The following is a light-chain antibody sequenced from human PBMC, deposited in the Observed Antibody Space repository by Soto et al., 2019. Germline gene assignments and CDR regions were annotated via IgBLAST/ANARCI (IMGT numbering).Light chain of an antibody. CDR2: KAS. V-gene: IGKV1-5*03. Sequence: IQVSLSPSLLSASIGDRLPITCRASQSISSWLAWYQQNPGKAPKLLICKASSLESGVPSRFSGSGSGTEFTLTISSLQPDDFATYYCQQYKTWTFGQGTKVDIK. CDR1: QSISSW. J-gene: IGKJ1*01. CDR3: QQYKTWT.